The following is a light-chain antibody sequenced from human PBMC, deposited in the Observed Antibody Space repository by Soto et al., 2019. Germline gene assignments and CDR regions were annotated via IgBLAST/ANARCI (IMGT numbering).Light chain of an antibody. Sequence: DIQMTQSPSSLSASVGDRVTLTCRASQGISSYLNWYQQKPGKAPKLLIYATSSLQSGVPSRFSGSGSGTDFTLSISSLQPEDFATYYCQQNYNTAWTFGLGTKVEVK. CDR3: QQNYNTAWT. CDR2: ATS. CDR1: QGISSY. J-gene: IGKJ1*01. V-gene: IGKV1-39*01.